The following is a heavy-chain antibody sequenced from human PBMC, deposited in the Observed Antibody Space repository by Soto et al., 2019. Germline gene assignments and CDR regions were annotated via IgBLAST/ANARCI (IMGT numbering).Heavy chain of an antibody. CDR3: ATVVYSKYDLDY. Sequence: GASVKVSCKVSGYTLTELSMHWVRQAPGKGLEWMGGFDPEGGETIYAQKFQGRVTMTEDTSTDTAYMELSSLRSEDTAVYYCATVVYSKYDLDYWGQGTLVTVSS. CDR1: GYTLTELS. CDR2: FDPEGGET. J-gene: IGHJ4*02. V-gene: IGHV1-24*01. D-gene: IGHD4-4*01.